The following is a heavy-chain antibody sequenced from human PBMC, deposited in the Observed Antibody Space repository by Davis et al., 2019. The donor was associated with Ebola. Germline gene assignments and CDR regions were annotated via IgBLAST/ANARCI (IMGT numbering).Heavy chain of an antibody. Sequence: GGSLRLSCAASGFTFSAYYMSWIRQAPGKGLEWVSVIYSGGSTYYADSVKGRFTISRDNAKNSLYLQMNSLRAEDTAVYYCARGKLRFLEWPYYYYGMDVWGQGTTVTVSS. D-gene: IGHD3-3*01. V-gene: IGHV3-53*01. CDR3: ARGKLRFLEWPYYYYGMDV. CDR1: GFTFSAYY. J-gene: IGHJ6*02. CDR2: IYSGGST.